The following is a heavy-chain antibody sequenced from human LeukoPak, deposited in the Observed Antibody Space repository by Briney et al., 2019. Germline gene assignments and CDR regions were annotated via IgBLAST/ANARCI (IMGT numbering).Heavy chain of an antibody. V-gene: IGHV4-34*01. Sequence: SETLSLTCAVYGGSFSGYYWSWIRQPPGKGLEWIGEINHSGSTNYNPSLKSRVTISVDTSKNQFSLELSSVTAADTAVYYCASAPVLYYFDYWGRGTLVTVSS. CDR2: INHSGST. CDR3: ASAPVLYYFDY. J-gene: IGHJ4*02. CDR1: GGSFSGYY.